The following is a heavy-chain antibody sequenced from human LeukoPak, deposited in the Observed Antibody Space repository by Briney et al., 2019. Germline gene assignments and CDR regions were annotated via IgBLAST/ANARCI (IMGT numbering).Heavy chain of an antibody. CDR3: ARVRSDSSGWYEFDY. V-gene: IGHV3-53*01. CDR2: ISTDGTT. CDR1: GFTASTNY. J-gene: IGHJ4*02. Sequence: GGSLRLSCAASGFTASTNYMSWVRQVSGEGLEFVSLISTDGTTYYADSVKGRFTISSDNSKNTLFLQMNSLRAEDTAVYYCARVRSDSSGWYEFDYWGQGTLVTVSS. D-gene: IGHD6-19*01.